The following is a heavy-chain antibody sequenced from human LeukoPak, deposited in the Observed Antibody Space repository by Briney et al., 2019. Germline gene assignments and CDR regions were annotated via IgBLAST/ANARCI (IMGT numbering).Heavy chain of an antibody. J-gene: IGHJ4*02. V-gene: IGHV3-23*01. Sequence: GSLRISCATSGFTLSRYALSWVRQAPGKGLEWVSAISGSGGSTYYADSVKGRFTISRDNSKNTLYLQMNSLRAEDTAVYYCARFGMDAAIDHWGQGTLVTVSS. D-gene: IGHD2-15*01. CDR1: GFTLSRYA. CDR2: ISGSGGST. CDR3: ARFGMDAAIDH.